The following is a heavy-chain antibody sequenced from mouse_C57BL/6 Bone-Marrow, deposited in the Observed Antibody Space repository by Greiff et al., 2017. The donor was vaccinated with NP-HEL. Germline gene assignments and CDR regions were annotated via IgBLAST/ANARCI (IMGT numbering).Heavy chain of an antibody. V-gene: IGHV1-53*01. Sequence: QVQLQQPGAELVKPGASVKLSCKASGYTFTSYWMQWVKQRPGQGLEWIGNINPSNGGTNYNEKFKSKATLTVDKSSSTAYMQLSSLTSEDSAVYYCAKGDSSGRLYAMDYWGQGTSVTVSS. CDR2: INPSNGGT. CDR1: GYTFTSYW. CDR3: AKGDSSGRLYAMDY. J-gene: IGHJ4*01. D-gene: IGHD3-2*02.